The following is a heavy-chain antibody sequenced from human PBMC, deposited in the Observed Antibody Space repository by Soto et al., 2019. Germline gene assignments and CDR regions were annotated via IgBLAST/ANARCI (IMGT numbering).Heavy chain of an antibody. D-gene: IGHD3-3*01. CDR3: ARAYYDFWSGYLKYWYFDL. CDR2: IYYSGST. Sequence: QVQLQESGPGLVKPSETLSLTCTVSGGSISSYYWSWIRQPPGKGLEWIGYIYYSGSTNYNPSLKSRVTISVDTSKNQFSLKLSSVTAADTAVYYCARAYYDFWSGYLKYWYFDLWGRGTLVTVSS. CDR1: GGSISSYY. V-gene: IGHV4-59*01. J-gene: IGHJ2*01.